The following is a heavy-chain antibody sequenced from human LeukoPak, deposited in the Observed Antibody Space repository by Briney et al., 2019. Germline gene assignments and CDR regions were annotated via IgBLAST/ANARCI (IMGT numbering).Heavy chain of an antibody. J-gene: IGHJ5*02. CDR3: ATGRCGGDCYVNWFDP. V-gene: IGHV1-69-2*01. D-gene: IGHD2-21*01. CDR2: VDPEDGET. Sequence: ASVKVSSKVSGYTFTDYYMHWVQQAPGKGLEWMGLVDPEDGETIYAEKFQGRVTITADTSTDTAYMELSSLRSEDTAVYYCATGRCGGDCYVNWFDPWGQGTLVTVSS. CDR1: GYTFTDYY.